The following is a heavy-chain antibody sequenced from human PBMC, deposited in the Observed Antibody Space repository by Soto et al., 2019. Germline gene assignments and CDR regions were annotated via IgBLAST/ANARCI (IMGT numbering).Heavy chain of an antibody. J-gene: IGHJ4*02. CDR1: GFTFSSYW. CDR3: AKERSSGWSFDY. Sequence: GGSLRLSCAASGFTFSSYWMHWVRQAPGKGLVWVSRINSDGSSTSYADSVKGRFTISRDNAKNTLYLQMSSLRGEDTAVFYCAKERSSGWSFDYWGQGTLVTVSS. D-gene: IGHD6-19*01. V-gene: IGHV3-74*01. CDR2: INSDGSST.